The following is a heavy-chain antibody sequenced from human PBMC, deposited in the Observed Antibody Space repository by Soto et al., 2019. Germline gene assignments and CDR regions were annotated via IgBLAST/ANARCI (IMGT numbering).Heavy chain of an antibody. CDR1: GGSISSYY. D-gene: IGHD3-22*01. J-gene: IGHJ6*02. CDR2: IYYSGST. Sequence: SETLSLTCTVSGGSISSYYWSWIRQPPGKGLEWIGYIYYSGSTSYNPSLKSRVTISVDTSKNQFSLKLSSVTAADTAVYYCARRGNYYDSSGYLYYYYGMDVWGQGTTVTVSS. CDR3: ARRGNYYDSSGYLYYYYGMDV. V-gene: IGHV4-59*01.